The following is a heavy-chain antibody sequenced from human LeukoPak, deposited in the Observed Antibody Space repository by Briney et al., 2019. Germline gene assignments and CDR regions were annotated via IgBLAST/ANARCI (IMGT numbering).Heavy chain of an antibody. V-gene: IGHV2-70*04. J-gene: IGHJ3*02. CDR1: GFSLSTSGMR. D-gene: IGHD4-17*01. CDR2: IDWDDDK. Sequence: SGPTLVNPTQTLTLTCTFSGFSLSTSGMRASWIRQPPGKALEWLARIDWDDDKFYSTSLKTRLTISKDTSKNQVVLTMTNMDPVDTATYYCARMTTQNDAFDIWGQGTMDTVSS. CDR3: ARMTTQNDAFDI.